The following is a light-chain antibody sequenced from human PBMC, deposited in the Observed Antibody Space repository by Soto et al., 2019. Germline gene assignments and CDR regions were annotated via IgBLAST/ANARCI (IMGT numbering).Light chain of an antibody. CDR2: DAS. CDR1: QTVISSF. Sequence: EVVLTQSPGTLSLSPGEIAILSFSTSQTVISSFLAWYQQKPGQAPRLLMFDASNRATDIPDRFSGSGSGTDFTLTIGRLEPEDFAVYYCQQFGSLGTVGQGTKVDIK. CDR3: QQFGSLGT. J-gene: IGKJ1*01. V-gene: IGKV3-20*01.